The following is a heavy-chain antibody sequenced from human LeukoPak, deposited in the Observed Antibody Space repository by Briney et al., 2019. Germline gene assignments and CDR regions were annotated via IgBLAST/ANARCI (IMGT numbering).Heavy chain of an antibody. CDR3: ARLRITGGHYYQHGLDV. Sequence: SETLSLTCTVSGGSISSYYWSWSRQPPGKGLERIGYIYNSGSINYNPSLKSRVTTSVDTSKKQFSLKLSSVTAADTAVYYCARLRITGGHYYQHGLDVWGQGTTVTVSS. V-gene: IGHV4-59*08. J-gene: IGHJ6*02. CDR1: GGSISSYY. D-gene: IGHD2-8*02. CDR2: IYNSGSI.